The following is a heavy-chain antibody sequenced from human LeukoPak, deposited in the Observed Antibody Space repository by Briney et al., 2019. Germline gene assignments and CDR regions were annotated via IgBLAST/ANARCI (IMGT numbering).Heavy chain of an antibody. CDR3: AREYIYNYGAFDS. V-gene: IGHV3-30-3*01. J-gene: IGHJ4*02. D-gene: IGHD4/OR15-4a*01. CDR2: ISYDGSNK. CDR1: GFTFSSYA. Sequence: GGSLRLSCAASGFTFSSYAMHWVRQAPGKGLEWVAVISYDGSNKYYADSVKGRFTISRDNSKNTLYLQMNSLRAEDTAVYYCAREYIYNYGAFDSWGQGTLVTISS.